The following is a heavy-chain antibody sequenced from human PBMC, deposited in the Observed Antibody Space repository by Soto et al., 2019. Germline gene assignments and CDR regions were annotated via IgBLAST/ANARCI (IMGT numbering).Heavy chain of an antibody. D-gene: IGHD2-15*01. CDR2: ISYDGSNK. Sequence: QVQLVESGGGVVQPGRSLRLSCAASGFTFSSYAMHWVRQAPGKGLEWVAVISYDGSNKYYADSVKGRFTISRDNSKNTLYRQMNSLRAEDTAVYYCARDRVVVVAAGPFDYWGQGTLVTVSS. V-gene: IGHV3-30-3*01. CDR1: GFTFSSYA. J-gene: IGHJ4*02. CDR3: ARDRVVVVAAGPFDY.